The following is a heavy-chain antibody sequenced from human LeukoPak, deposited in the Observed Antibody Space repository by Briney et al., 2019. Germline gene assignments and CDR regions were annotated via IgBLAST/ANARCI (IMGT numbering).Heavy chain of an antibody. V-gene: IGHV4-59*11. CDR1: DDSFSSHY. Sequence: PSETLSLTCAVSDDSFSSHYWTWIRQPPGKGLEWIGYISYIGSTNYNPSLKSRVTISIDTSKNQFSLKLSSETAADTAVYYCARDLVTVTKGFDIWGQGTMVSVSS. J-gene: IGHJ3*02. CDR3: ARDLVTVTKGFDI. D-gene: IGHD4-17*01. CDR2: ISYIGST.